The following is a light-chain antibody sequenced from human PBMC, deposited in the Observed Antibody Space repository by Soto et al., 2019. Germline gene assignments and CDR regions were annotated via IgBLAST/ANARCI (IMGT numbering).Light chain of an antibody. CDR2: DAS. J-gene: IGKJ1*01. V-gene: IGKV3-11*01. CDR3: QQRSNWPWA. CDR1: QSVSSY. Sequence: EIVLTQSPATLSLSPGERATLSCRASQSVSSYLTWYQQKPGQAPRLLIYDASNRATGIPARYSGSGSGTDCTLTISSLEPEHLAVYYRQQRSNWPWAFGQGTKVEIK.